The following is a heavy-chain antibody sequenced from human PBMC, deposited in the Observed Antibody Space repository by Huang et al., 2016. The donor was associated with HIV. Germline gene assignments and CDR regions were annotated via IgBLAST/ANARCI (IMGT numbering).Heavy chain of an antibody. V-gene: IGHV3-30*18. Sequence: QVHLVESGGGVVQPGGSLRLSCAASGFKLSGFGMHWVRQAPGKGAEWVACISYDGRRQFYTDSVKGRFTISRDNSDNTLSLQMKGLRPDDTAVYYCAKESRWFSDFDHWGQGVLVSVSS. D-gene: IGHD2-15*01. J-gene: IGHJ4*02. CDR1: GFKLSGFG. CDR2: ISYDGRRQ. CDR3: AKESRWFSDFDH.